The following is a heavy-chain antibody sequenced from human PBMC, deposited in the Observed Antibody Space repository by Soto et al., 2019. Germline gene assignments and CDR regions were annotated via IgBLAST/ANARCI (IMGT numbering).Heavy chain of an antibody. J-gene: IGHJ6*02. D-gene: IGHD2-2*01. Sequence: PGGSLRLSCAVSGFIFSDSSMNWVRQAPGKGLEWVASIGSSGGYIFYADSVKGRFTISRDNAKKSLDLQINSLRAEDTAVYYCAREKRHQSLGGRFGMDVWGQGTTVTVSS. CDR3: AREKRHQSLGGRFGMDV. V-gene: IGHV3-21*01. CDR2: IGSSGGYI. CDR1: GFIFSDSS.